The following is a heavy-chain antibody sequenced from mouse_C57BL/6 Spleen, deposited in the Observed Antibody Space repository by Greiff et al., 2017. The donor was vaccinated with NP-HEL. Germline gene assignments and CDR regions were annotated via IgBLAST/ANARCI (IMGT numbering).Heavy chain of an antibody. V-gene: IGHV1-80*01. CDR1: GYAFSSYW. CDR3: ARYLYYAMDY. D-gene: IGHD5-1*01. Sequence: QVQLQQSGAELVKPGASVKISCKASGYAFSSYWVNWVKQRPGKGLEWIGQIYPGDGDTNYNGKFKGKATLTADKSSSTAYMQLSSLTSEDSAVYFCARYLYYAMDYWGQGTSVTVSS. CDR2: IYPGDGDT. J-gene: IGHJ4*01.